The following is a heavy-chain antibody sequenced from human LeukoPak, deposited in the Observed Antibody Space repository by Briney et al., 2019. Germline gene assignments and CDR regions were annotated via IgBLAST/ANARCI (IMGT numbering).Heavy chain of an antibody. V-gene: IGHV3-30*18. CDR3: AKVGGRSWFYFDS. D-gene: IGHD6-13*01. CDR2: ITHDGSDK. Sequence: PGGSLRLSCAYSAFNSTDYGMDWVRQAPGKGLEWVAVITHDGSDKYYADSVKGRFSISRDNSKNIVYLQMNSLRTEDTAIYFCAKVGGRSWFYFDSWGQGTVVTVSS. CDR1: AFNSTDYG. J-gene: IGHJ4*02.